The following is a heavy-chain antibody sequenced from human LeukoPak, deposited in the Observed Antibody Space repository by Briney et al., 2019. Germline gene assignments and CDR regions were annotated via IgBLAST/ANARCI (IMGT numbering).Heavy chain of an antibody. V-gene: IGHV5-51*01. CDR2: FYHDDSDT. CDR1: GYSFTSYW. D-gene: IGHD6-19*01. J-gene: IGHJ4*02. Sequence: GESLMISCKGSGYSFTSYWIGWVRQMPAKGVEGMVIFYHDDSDTRYSPSFQGQVTISADKSISTAYLQWSSLMASDTAMYYCARRGIAVACHFDYWGQGTLVTVSS. CDR3: ARRGIAVACHFDY.